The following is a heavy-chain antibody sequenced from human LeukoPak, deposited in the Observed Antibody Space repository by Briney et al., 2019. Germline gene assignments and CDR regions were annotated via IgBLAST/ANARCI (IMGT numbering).Heavy chain of an antibody. CDR2: ISAYNGNT. V-gene: IGHV1-18*01. CDR3: ARDLTGWLVRDYFDY. Sequence: GASVKVSCKASGYTFTSYGISWVRQAPGQGLERMGWISAYNGNTNYAQKLQGRVTMTTDTSTSTAYMELRSLRSDDTAVYYCARDLTGWLVRDYFDYWGQGTLVTVSS. CDR1: GYTFTSYG. D-gene: IGHD6-19*01. J-gene: IGHJ4*02.